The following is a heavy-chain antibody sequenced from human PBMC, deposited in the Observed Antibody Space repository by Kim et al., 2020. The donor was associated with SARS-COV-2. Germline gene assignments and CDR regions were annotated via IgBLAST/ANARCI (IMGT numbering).Heavy chain of an antibody. J-gene: IGHJ4*02. CDR2: IWYDGSNK. Sequence: GSLRLSCAASGFTFSSYGMHWVRQAPGKGLEWVAVIWYDGSNKYYADSVKGRFTISRDNSKNTLYLQMNSLRAEDTAVYYCAKGTSGYSSSWFSPPDYWGQGTLVTVSS. D-gene: IGHD6-13*01. CDR1: GFTFSSYG. V-gene: IGHV3-33*06. CDR3: AKGTSGYSSSWFSPPDY.